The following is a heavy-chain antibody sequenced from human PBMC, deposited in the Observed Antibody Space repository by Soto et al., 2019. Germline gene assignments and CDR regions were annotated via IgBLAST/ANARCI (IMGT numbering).Heavy chain of an antibody. V-gene: IGHV1-46*01. CDR2: INPSGGST. CDR1: GYTFTSYY. J-gene: IGHJ5*02. CDR3: AREQQQLVRWFDP. Sequence: QVQLVQSGAEVKKPGASVKVSCKASGYTFTSYYMHWVRQAPGQGLEWMGIINPSGGSTSYAQKFQGRVTMTRDTSTSTVYMGLSSLRSEDTAVYYCAREQQQLVRWFDPWGQGTLVTVSS. D-gene: IGHD6-13*01.